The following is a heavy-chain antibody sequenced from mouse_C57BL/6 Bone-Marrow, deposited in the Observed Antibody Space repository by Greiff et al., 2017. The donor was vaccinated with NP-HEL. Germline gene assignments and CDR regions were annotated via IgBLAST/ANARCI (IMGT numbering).Heavy chain of an antibody. J-gene: IGHJ3*01. Sequence: VMLVESGPGLVQPSQSLSITCTVSGFSLTSYGVHWVRQSPGKGLEWLGVIWSGGSTDYNAAFISRLSISKDNSKSQVFFKMNSLQADDTAIYYCARNYYYGTGGFAYWGQGTLVTVSA. D-gene: IGHD2-1*01. V-gene: IGHV2-2*01. CDR2: IWSGGST. CDR3: ARNYYYGTGGFAY. CDR1: GFSLTSYG.